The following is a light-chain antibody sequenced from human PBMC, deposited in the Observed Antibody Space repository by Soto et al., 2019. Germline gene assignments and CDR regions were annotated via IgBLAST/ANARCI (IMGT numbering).Light chain of an antibody. CDR2: SNN. CDR1: SSNIGTNT. V-gene: IGLV1-44*01. J-gene: IGLJ3*02. CDR3: AAWDDSLIGPV. Sequence: QSVLTQPAAASGTPGQKVTISCSGSSSNIGTNTVNWYQQVPGTAPKLVMFSNNQRPSGVPDRFSGSKSATSASLAISGLQSEDEADYYCAAWDDSLIGPVFGGGTKVTVL.